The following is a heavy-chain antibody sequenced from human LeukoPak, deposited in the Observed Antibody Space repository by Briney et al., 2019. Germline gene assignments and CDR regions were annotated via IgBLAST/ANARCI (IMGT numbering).Heavy chain of an antibody. Sequence: GGSLRLSCVASGFTFSSYSMNWVRQAPGKGLEWVSSIGSSSSYIYYADSVKGRFTFSRDNAKNSLYLQMNSLRAEDTAVYYCARDLGVVRGVFTLDYWGQGTLVTVSS. CDR1: GFTFSSYS. CDR3: ARDLGVVRGVFTLDY. J-gene: IGHJ4*02. D-gene: IGHD3-10*01. CDR2: IGSSSSYI. V-gene: IGHV3-21*01.